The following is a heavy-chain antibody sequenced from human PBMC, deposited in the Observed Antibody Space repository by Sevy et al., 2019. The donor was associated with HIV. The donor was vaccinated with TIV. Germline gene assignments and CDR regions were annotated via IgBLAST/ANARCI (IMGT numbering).Heavy chain of an antibody. CDR1: GFTFSSYGLSSYS. V-gene: IGHV3-21*01. Sequence: GGSLRLSCAASGFTFSSYGLSSYSMNWVRQAPGKGLEWVSSISSSSSYIFYPDSLKGRFTISRDNAKNSLYLQMNSLRAEDTAVYYCARDRGVGTSSYGMDVWGQGTTVTVSS. J-gene: IGHJ6*02. D-gene: IGHD1-26*01. CDR2: ISSSSSYI. CDR3: ARDRGVGTSSYGMDV.